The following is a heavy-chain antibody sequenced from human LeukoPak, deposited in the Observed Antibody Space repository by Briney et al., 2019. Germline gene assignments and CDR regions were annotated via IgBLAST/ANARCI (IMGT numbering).Heavy chain of an antibody. CDR1: GFTFSSYG. J-gene: IGHJ4*02. V-gene: IGHV3-30*03. Sequence: GRSLRLSCAASGFTFSSYGMHWVRQAPGKGLEWVAVISYDGSNKYYADSVKGRFTISRDNAKNSLYLQMDSLRAEDTAVYYCARRDGSSGYYTFDYWGQGTLVTVSS. CDR2: ISYDGSNK. CDR3: ARRDGSSGYYTFDY. D-gene: IGHD3-22*01.